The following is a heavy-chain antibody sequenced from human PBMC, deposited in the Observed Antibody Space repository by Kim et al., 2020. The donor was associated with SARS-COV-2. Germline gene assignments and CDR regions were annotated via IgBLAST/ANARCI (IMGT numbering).Heavy chain of an antibody. CDR2: ISYDGSNK. CDR1: GFTFSSYG. V-gene: IGHV3-30*18. Sequence: GGSLRLSCAASGFTFSSYGMHWVRQAPGKGLEWVAVISYDGSNKYYADSVKGRFTISRDNSKNTLYLQMNSLRAEDTAVYYCAKDRSSGWYSQEFDYWGQGTLVTVSS. D-gene: IGHD6-19*01. J-gene: IGHJ4*02. CDR3: AKDRSSGWYSQEFDY.